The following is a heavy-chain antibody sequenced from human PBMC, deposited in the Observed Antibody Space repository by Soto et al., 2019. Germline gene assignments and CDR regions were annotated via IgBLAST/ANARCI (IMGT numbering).Heavy chain of an antibody. CDR3: AKGWMDA. CDR1: GLTVSSYA. CDR2: IYASDST. Sequence: EVQLVESGGGLIQPGGSLRLSCAVSGLTVSSYAMSWVRQAPGEGLEWDSVIYASDSTHYADSVKGRFTISRDNSKNTLFLQMNSLRAEDTAVYYCAKGWMDAWGQGTTVTVS. V-gene: IGHV3-53*01. J-gene: IGHJ6*02.